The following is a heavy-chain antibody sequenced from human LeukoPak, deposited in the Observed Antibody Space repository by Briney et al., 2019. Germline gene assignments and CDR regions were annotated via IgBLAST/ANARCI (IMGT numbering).Heavy chain of an antibody. CDR3: ARGDRSGYYYWSDP. Sequence: SETLSLTCTVSGGSISSGDYYWGWIRQPPGKGLEWIGYIYYSGSAYYNPSLKSRLTISVDTSKTQFSLKLSSVTAADTAVYYCARGDRSGYYYWSDPWGLGTLVTVSS. D-gene: IGHD3-22*01. CDR2: IYYSGSA. V-gene: IGHV4-30-4*01. CDR1: GGSISSGDYY. J-gene: IGHJ5*02.